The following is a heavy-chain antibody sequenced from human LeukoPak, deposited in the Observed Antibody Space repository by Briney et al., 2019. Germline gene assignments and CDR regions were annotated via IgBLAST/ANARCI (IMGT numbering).Heavy chain of an antibody. J-gene: IGHJ5*02. CDR2: MNPHSGKT. D-gene: IGHD4-17*01. CDR3: ARLSSHYGDYKVDP. CDR1: GYTFTSYY. V-gene: IGHV1-8*02. Sequence: EASVKVSCKASGYTFTSYYMHWVRQAPGQGLEWMGWMNPHSGKTGYAQNFQGRVTMTRDTSISTAYMELSSLRSEDTAVYYCARLSSHYGDYKVDPWGQGTLVTVSS.